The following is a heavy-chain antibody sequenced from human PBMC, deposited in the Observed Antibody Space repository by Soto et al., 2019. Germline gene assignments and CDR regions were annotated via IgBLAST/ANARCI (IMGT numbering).Heavy chain of an antibody. Sequence: EVQLLESGGGLVQPGGSLRLSCAASGFTFSSYAMSWVRQAPGKGLEWVSGTSGSGGTAYYTDSGKGRFTISRDNSKHTLYLQMSSLRAEDTALYYCAKGPIFGVENIYDYWGQGTLVTVSS. CDR2: TSGSGGTA. V-gene: IGHV3-23*01. J-gene: IGHJ4*02. D-gene: IGHD3-3*01. CDR1: GFTFSSYA. CDR3: AKGPIFGVENIYDY.